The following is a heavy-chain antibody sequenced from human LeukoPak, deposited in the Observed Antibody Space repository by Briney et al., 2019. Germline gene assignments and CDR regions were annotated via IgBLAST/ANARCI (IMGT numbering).Heavy chain of an antibody. CDR3: ARDLSQGATTNTNGYFDY. V-gene: IGHV3-7*05. J-gene: IGHJ4*02. Sequence: PGGSLRLSCAASGFTFSNYWMTWVRQAPGKGLEWVANIKQDGSEKYYVDSVKGRFTISRDNAKNSLYLQMNSLRAEDTALYYCARDLSQGATTNTNGYFDYWGQGALVTVSS. CDR2: IKQDGSEK. CDR1: GFTFSNYW. D-gene: IGHD2-8*01.